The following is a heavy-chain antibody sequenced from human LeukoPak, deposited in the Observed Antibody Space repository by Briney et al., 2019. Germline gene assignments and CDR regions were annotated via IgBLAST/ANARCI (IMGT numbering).Heavy chain of an antibody. CDR2: IYYSGTT. J-gene: IGHJ2*01. Sequence: SETLSLTCTVSGGSISSYYWSWIRQPPGKGLEWIGYIYYSGTTNYNPSLKSRVTISVDTSKNQFSLKLTSVTAADTAVYYCARYSSTWPYWYFDLWGRGTLVTVSS. V-gene: IGHV4-59*12. D-gene: IGHD6-13*01. CDR1: GGSISSYY. CDR3: ARYSSTWPYWYFDL.